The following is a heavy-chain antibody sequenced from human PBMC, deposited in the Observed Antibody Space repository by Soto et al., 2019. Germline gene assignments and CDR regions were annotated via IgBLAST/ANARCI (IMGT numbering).Heavy chain of an antibody. D-gene: IGHD1-26*01. CDR1: GFSISDYG. J-gene: IGHJ6*02. CDR2: ISYEGSNT. Sequence: QVQLVESGGGVVQPGWSLRLSCAASGFSISDYGMEWVRQAPGKGLEWVALISYEGSNTYYADSVKGRFNISRDNSKDSLFMQMTGLRREDTAVYYCARGAGDRLSLGMDVWCQGTTVTVSS. CDR3: ARGAGDRLSLGMDV. V-gene: IGHV3-30*03.